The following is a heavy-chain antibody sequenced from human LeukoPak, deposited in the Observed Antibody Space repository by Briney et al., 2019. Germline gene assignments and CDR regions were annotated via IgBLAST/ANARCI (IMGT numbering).Heavy chain of an antibody. V-gene: IGHV3-53*01. J-gene: IGHJ6*02. CDR3: ARDLCSGVSCYRPYGLDV. Sequence: GGSLRLSCAASGFTVSSNYMSWVRQAPGRGLEWVSVIYSGGSTYYADSVKGRFTISRDTSKDTLYLQMNSLRADDTAVYYCARDLCSGVSCYRPYGLDVWGQGTTVTVSS. CDR1: GFTVSSNY. D-gene: IGHD2-15*01. CDR2: IYSGGST.